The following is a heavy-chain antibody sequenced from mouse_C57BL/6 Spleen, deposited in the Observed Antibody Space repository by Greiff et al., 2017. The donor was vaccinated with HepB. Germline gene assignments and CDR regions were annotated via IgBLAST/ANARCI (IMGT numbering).Heavy chain of an antibody. Sequence: VQLQQSGAELVRPGASVTQSCKASGYTFTDYEMHWVKQTPVHGLEWIGAIDPETGGTAYNQKFKGKAILTADKSSSTAYMELRSLTSEDSAVYYCTRSSRYFFDYWGQGTTLTVSS. J-gene: IGHJ2*01. CDR2: IDPETGGT. CDR1: GYTFTDYE. D-gene: IGHD3-1*01. CDR3: TRSSRYFFDY. V-gene: IGHV1-15*01.